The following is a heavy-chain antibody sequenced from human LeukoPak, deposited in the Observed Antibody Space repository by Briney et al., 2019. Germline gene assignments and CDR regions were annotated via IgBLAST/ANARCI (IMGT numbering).Heavy chain of an antibody. J-gene: IGHJ4*02. V-gene: IGHV3-23*01. Sequence: PGGSLRLSCAASGFTFINYAMGWVRQAPGKGLEWVSSISGSGGSTYYADSAKGRFTISRDNSKNTLHLQMDSLRAEDTAVYYCAKDWSGMVATGYFDYWGQGTLVTVSS. CDR1: GFTFINYA. CDR2: ISGSGGST. CDR3: AKDWSGMVATGYFDY. D-gene: IGHD5-12*01.